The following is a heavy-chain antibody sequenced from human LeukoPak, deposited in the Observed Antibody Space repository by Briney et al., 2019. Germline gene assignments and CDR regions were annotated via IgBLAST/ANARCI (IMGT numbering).Heavy chain of an antibody. V-gene: IGHV3-21*01. CDR2: ISGGSDYI. CDR3: ASNTISLGPYYYYGMDV. CDR1: GSTFNTYS. Sequence: PGGSLRPSCAVSGSTFNTYSMNWVRQAPGKGLEWVSSISGGSDYIYYADSVKGRFSISRDNARNSLYLQMISLRAEDTALYYCASNTISLGPYYYYGMDVWGQGTTVTVSS. D-gene: IGHD3-9*01. J-gene: IGHJ6*02.